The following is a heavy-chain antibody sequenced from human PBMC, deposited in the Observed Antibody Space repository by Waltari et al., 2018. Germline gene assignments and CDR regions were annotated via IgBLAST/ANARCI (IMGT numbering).Heavy chain of an antibody. CDR1: GGSFSGYY. Sequence: QVQLQQWGAGLLKPSETLSLTCAVYGGSFSGYYWSWIRQPPGKGLEWIGEINHSGSTNYNPSLKSRVTISVDTSNNQFSLKLSSVTAADTAVYYCARGEYYYDSSGYHYGMDVWGQGTTVTVSS. CDR3: ARGEYYYDSSGYHYGMDV. J-gene: IGHJ6*02. CDR2: INHSGST. D-gene: IGHD3-22*01. V-gene: IGHV4-34*01.